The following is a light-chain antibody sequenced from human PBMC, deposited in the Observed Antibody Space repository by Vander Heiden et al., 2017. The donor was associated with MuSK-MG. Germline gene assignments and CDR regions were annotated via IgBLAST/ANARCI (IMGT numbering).Light chain of an antibody. CDR1: QSVNSN. V-gene: IGKV3-15*01. Sequence: EIEMTQSPATLSVSPGERATLSCRASQSVNSNVAWYQQKPGQAPRLLIYGASTRATGIPARFSGSGYGTEFTLIISSRQSEDFAVYYCQQNYKWPLYTFGQGTKLEIK. CDR3: QQNYKWPLYT. CDR2: GAS. J-gene: IGKJ2*01.